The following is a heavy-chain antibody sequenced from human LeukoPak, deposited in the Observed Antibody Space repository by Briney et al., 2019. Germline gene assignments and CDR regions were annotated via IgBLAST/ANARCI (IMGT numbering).Heavy chain of an antibody. CDR1: GYTFTSYY. CDR2: INPSGGST. D-gene: IGHD3-22*01. Sequence: ASVKVSCKASGYTFTSYYMHWVRQAPGQGLEWMGIINPSGGSTSYAQKFQGRVTMTRDTSTSTVYMELSSLRSEGTAVYYCARNYYDSSGLLNWFDPWGQGTLVTVSS. CDR3: ARNYYDSSGLLNWFDP. V-gene: IGHV1-46*01. J-gene: IGHJ5*02.